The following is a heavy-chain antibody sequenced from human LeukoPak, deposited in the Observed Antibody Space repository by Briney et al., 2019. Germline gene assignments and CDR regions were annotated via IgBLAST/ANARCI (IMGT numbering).Heavy chain of an antibody. J-gene: IGHJ3*02. D-gene: IGHD5-24*01. CDR1: GYTFTSYY. V-gene: IGHV1-46*01. CDR3: AREMATGAYAFDI. CDR2: INPSGGST. Sequence: ASVKVSCKASGYTFTSYYMHWVRQAPGQGLEWMGIINPSGGSTSYAQKFQGRVTMTRDMSTSTVYMELSSLRSEDTAVYYCAREMATGAYAFDIWGQGTMVTVSS.